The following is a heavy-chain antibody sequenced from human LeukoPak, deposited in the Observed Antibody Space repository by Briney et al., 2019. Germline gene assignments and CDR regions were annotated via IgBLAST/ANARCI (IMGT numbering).Heavy chain of an antibody. D-gene: IGHD2-2*02. CDR2: IYHSGST. Sequence: PSETLSLTCTVSGGSISSGGYYWSWIRQPPGKGLEWIGYIYHSGSTYYNPSLKSRVTISVDRSKNQFSLKLSSVTAADTAVYYCARDVRGGDIVVVPAAIRENWFDPWGQGTLVTVSS. J-gene: IGHJ5*02. CDR3: ARDVRGGDIVVVPAAIRENWFDP. CDR1: GGSISSGGYY. V-gene: IGHV4-30-2*01.